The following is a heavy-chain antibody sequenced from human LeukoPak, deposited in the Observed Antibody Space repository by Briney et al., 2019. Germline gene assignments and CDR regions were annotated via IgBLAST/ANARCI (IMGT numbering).Heavy chain of an antibody. CDR1: GFTFSSYS. V-gene: IGHV3-21*01. D-gene: IGHD6-19*01. CDR2: ISSSSSYI. Sequence: GGSLRLSCAVSGFTFSSYSMNWVRQAPGKGLEWVSSISSSSSYIYYADSVKGRFTISRDNAKNSLYLQMNSLRAEDTAVYYCASSGEPLFDYWGQGTLVTVSS. J-gene: IGHJ4*02. CDR3: ASSGEPLFDY.